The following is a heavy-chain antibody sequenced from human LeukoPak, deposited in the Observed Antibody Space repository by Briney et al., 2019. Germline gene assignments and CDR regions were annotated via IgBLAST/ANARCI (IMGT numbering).Heavy chain of an antibody. D-gene: IGHD6-19*01. CDR3: AKDTVSTMAGTPQYFQH. CDR2: ISGSGGST. V-gene: IGHV3-23*01. Sequence: GSLRLSCAASGFTFSSYAMSWVRQAPGKGLEWVSAISGSGGSTYYADSVKGRFTISRDNSKNTLYLQMNSLRAEDTAVYYCAKDTVSTMAGTPQYFQHWGQGALVTVSS. CDR1: GFTFSSYA. J-gene: IGHJ1*01.